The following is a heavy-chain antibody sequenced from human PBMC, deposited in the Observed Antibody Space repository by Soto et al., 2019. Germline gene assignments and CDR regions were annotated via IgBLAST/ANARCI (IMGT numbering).Heavy chain of an antibody. Sequence: QLQLLESGPGLVKASETLSLTCSVSGGSISTSRSYWAWIRQPPGTVLEWLANIFYSGSTFYNPSLRSRGSVAVDTSKNEFSLKLRSVTAADTAVYYCARQPTTGDTDLWFDPWGQGTLVTVSS. V-gene: IGHV4-39*01. D-gene: IGHD2-21*01. CDR2: IFYSGST. J-gene: IGHJ5*02. CDR1: GGSISTSRSY. CDR3: ARQPTTGDTDLWFDP.